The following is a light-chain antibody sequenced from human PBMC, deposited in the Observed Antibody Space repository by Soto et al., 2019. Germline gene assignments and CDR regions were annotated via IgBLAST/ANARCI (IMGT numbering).Light chain of an antibody. J-gene: IGKJ2*01. CDR2: GAS. CDR1: QYVSNN. CDR3: QQYNKWPYT. Sequence: EIVMTQSPAILSVSPGERVTLSCRASQYVSNNLAWYHQEPGQTPRLLIYGASTRATGIPARFSGSGSGTDFTLTISSLQSEDFAVYYCQQYNKWPYTFGQGTKVDIK. V-gene: IGKV3-15*01.